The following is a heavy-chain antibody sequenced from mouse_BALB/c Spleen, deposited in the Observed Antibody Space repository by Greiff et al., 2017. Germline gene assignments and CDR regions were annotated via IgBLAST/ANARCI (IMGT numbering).Heavy chain of an antibody. CDR3: ARGDYGSSYPWFAY. V-gene: IGHV3-8*02. D-gene: IGHD1-1*01. CDR1: GDSITSGY. J-gene: IGHJ3*01. Sequence: EVQLQESGPSLVKPSQTLSLTCSVTGDSITSGYWNWIRKFPGNKLEYMGYISYSGSTYYNPSLKSRISITRDTSKNQYYLQLNSVTTEDTATYYCARGDYGSSYPWFAYGGQGTLVTVSA. CDR2: ISYSGST.